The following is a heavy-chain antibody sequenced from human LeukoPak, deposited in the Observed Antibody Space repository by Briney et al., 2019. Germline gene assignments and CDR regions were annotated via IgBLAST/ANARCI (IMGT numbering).Heavy chain of an antibody. D-gene: IGHD3-22*01. J-gene: IGHJ5*02. CDR3: ARDRDYYDSSGYNGAGWFDP. CDR1: GGSISSGSYY. Sequence: SQTLSLTCTVSGGSISSGSYYWSWIRQPAGKGLEWIGRIYTSGSTNYSPSLKSRVTISVDTSKNQFSLKLSSVTAADTAVYYCARDRDYYDSSGYNGAGWFDPWGQGTLVTVSS. V-gene: IGHV4-61*02. CDR2: IYTSGST.